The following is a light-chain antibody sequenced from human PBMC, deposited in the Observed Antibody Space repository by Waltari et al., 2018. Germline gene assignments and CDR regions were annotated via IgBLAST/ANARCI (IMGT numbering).Light chain of an antibody. V-gene: IGLV2-14*03. CDR2: DVS. CDR1: SSDVGGYNY. Sequence: QSALTQTASVSGSPGQSIPISCTGTSSDVGGYNYVSWYQQHPGKAPKLMIYDVSNRPSGVSNRFSGSKSGNTASLTISGLLAEDEADYYCTSYTSSSTYVFGTGTRVTVL. CDR3: TSYTSSSTYV. J-gene: IGLJ1*01.